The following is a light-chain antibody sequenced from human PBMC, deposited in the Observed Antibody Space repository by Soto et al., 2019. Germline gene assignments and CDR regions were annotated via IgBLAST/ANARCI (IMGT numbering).Light chain of an antibody. J-gene: IGLJ1*01. CDR2: DVS. CDR1: SSDVGGYHY. V-gene: IGLV2-11*01. CDR3: CSYAGSYKGYV. Sequence: QSALTQPRSVSGSPGQSVTISCTGTSSDVGGYHYVSWYHQHPGKAPKLLTYDVSKRPSGVTDRFSGSKSGNTASLTISVLQAEDEADYYCCSYAGSYKGYVFGTGTKLTVL.